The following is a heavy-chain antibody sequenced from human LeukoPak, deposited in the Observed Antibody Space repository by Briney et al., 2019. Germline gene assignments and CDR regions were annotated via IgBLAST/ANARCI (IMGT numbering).Heavy chain of an antibody. Sequence: PSETLSLTCTVSAYSISSGYYWGWIRQPPGKGLKWIGNIYYSGYTTYSPSLRSRVTISVDTSKNQFSLKLSSVTAADTAVYYCARETSQKGAHYMDVWGKGTTITISS. J-gene: IGHJ6*03. CDR2: IYYSGYT. D-gene: IGHD3-16*01. V-gene: IGHV4-38-2*02. CDR3: ARETSQKGAHYMDV. CDR1: AYSISSGYY.